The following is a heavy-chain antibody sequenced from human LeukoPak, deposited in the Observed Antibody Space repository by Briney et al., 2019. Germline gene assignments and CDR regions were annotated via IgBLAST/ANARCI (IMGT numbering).Heavy chain of an antibody. D-gene: IGHD1-26*01. CDR1: GFTFSSYA. V-gene: IGHV3-23*01. Sequence: GGSLGLSCAASGFTFSSYAMSWVRQAPGKGLEWVSAISGSGGSTYYADSVKGRFTISRDNSKNTLYLQMNSLRAEDTAVYYCAKVEVGATTPFDYWGQGTLVTVSS. CDR3: AKVEVGATTPFDY. CDR2: ISGSGGST. J-gene: IGHJ4*02.